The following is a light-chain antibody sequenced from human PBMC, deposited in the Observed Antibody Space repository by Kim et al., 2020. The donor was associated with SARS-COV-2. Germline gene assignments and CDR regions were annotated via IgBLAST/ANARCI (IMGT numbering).Light chain of an antibody. Sequence: VPPGERATLSCRASQSLSANLAWYQQKPGQGPRLLIYGASTRATGIPARFSGSGSGTEFTLTISSLQSEDFAVYYCQHYNIWPWTFGQGTKVDIK. J-gene: IGKJ1*01. CDR2: GAS. CDR3: QHYNIWPWT. CDR1: QSLSAN. V-gene: IGKV3-15*01.